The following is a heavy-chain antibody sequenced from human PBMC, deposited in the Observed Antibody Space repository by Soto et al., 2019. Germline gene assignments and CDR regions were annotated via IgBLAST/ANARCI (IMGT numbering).Heavy chain of an antibody. D-gene: IGHD3-3*01. J-gene: IGHJ6*02. Sequence: QVQLVQSGAEVKKPGASVKVSCKASGYTFTSYDINWVRQATGQGLEWMGWMNPNSGNTGYAQKFQGRVTMTRNTPVSTAYMKLSSLRSEDTAVYYCARGVGGYGVATIYYYYYGMDVWGQGTTVTVSS. CDR3: ARGVGGYGVATIYYYYYGMDV. V-gene: IGHV1-8*01. CDR1: GYTFTSYD. CDR2: MNPNSGNT.